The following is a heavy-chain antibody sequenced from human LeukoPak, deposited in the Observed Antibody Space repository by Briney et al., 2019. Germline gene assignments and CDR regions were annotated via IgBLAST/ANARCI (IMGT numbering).Heavy chain of an antibody. CDR3: ARSGYSYDYSWFDP. D-gene: IGHD5-18*01. CDR2: IYYSGST. V-gene: IGHV4-39*07. J-gene: IGHJ5*02. CDR1: GGSISSSSYY. Sequence: SETLSLTCTVSGGSISSSSYYWGWIRQPPGKGLEWIGSIYYSGSTYYNPSLKSRVTISVDTSKNQFSLKLTSVTAADTAVYYCARSGYSYDYSWFDPWGQGTLVTVSS.